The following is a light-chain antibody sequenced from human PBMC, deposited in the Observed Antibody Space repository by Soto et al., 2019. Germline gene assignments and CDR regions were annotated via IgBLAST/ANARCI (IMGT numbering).Light chain of an antibody. CDR2: AVS. CDR1: QTISSW. CDR3: QQYNSYSEA. Sequence: IHMTQSPSTLAASVGDGVTISSRASQTISSWLAWYQQKPGKAPKLLIYAVSSLKSGVPSRFSGSGSGTEFTLTISSLQPDDFATYYCQQYNSYSEAFGEGTKVDIK. V-gene: IGKV1-5*03. J-gene: IGKJ1*01.